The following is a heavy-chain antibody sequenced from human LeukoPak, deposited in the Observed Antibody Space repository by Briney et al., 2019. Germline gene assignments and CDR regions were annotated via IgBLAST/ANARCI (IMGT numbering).Heavy chain of an antibody. V-gene: IGHV4-39*01. J-gene: IGHJ4*02. CDR2: TYYSGYT. D-gene: IGHD6-19*01. Sequence: SETLSLTCSVSGVSIGNTNYYWGWIRQPPGKGLEWIGSTYYSGYTSYNPSLKSRVTISVDTSKNQFSLKLSSVTAADTAVYYCARHLPLGWRGWWDWGQGTLVTVSS. CDR1: GVSIGNTNYY. CDR3: ARHLPLGWRGWWD.